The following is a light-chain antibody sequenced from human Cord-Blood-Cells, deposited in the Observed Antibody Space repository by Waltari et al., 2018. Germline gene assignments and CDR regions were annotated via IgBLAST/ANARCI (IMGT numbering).Light chain of an antibody. CDR1: SSAAGGHNY. J-gene: IGLJ3*02. Sequence: QSALTQPASVSGSPGPSITLSCTGTSSAAGGHNYVSWYQQHPGKAPNLMIYDVSNRPAGVSNRFSGSRSGNTASLTSSGLQAEDEADYYCSSYTSSSTWVFGGGTKLTVL. CDR2: DVS. CDR3: SSYTSSSTWV. V-gene: IGLV2-14*01.